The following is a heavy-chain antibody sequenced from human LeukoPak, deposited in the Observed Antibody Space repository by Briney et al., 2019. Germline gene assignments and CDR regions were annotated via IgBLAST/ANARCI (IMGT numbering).Heavy chain of an antibody. CDR1: GFTFSSYT. J-gene: IGHJ4*02. V-gene: IGHV3-21*01. Sequence: PGGSLRLSCAASGFTFSSYTMNRVRQAPGKGLEWVSSISTGSTYIYYADAVKGRFTISRDNAKNSLYLQMNSLRAEDTAVYYCATGGLYSSGDYWGQGTLVTVSS. D-gene: IGHD6-19*01. CDR2: ISTGSTYI. CDR3: ATGGLYSSGDY.